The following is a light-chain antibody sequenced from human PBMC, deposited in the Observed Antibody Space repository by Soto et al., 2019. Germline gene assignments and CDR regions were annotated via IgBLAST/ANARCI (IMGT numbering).Light chain of an antibody. CDR2: AAT. V-gene: IGKV1-39*01. CDR1: QRIGSY. Sequence: PSSLSSSVLESFTITCGASQRIGSYVNWYQQKPGKAPKLLIYAATNLEEGVPSRFSGSGSGTDFSLSVSGLQPFDLATDYCQHRRCMPFCSFG. CDR3: QHRRCMPFCS. J-gene: IGKJ1*01.